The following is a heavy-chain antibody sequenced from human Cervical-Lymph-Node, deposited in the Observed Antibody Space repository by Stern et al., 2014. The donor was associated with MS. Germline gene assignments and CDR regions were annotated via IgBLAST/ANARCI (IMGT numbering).Heavy chain of an antibody. CDR3: ASTKEWRVPGTFDY. D-gene: IGHD1-14*01. J-gene: IGHJ4*01. Sequence: EVQLVESGEGLAQPGGSLRLSCVASGFMFSRYAMSWVRQAPGKGPEWASSISGSGSANRTYYTDSVKGRFTISRDNSKSTLYLQMSSLRAEDTAVYYCASTKEWRVPGTFDYWGQGILVTVSS. V-gene: IGHV3-23*04. CDR2: ISGSGSANRT. CDR1: GFMFSRYA.